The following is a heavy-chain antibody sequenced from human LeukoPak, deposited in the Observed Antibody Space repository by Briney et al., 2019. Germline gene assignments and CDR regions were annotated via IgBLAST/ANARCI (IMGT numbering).Heavy chain of an antibody. V-gene: IGHV3-30*18. CDR1: GFIFSNSA. CDR3: AKDIEEWMVKGGGCFDY. J-gene: IGHJ4*02. CDR2: ISYDGSNK. Sequence: PGRSLRLSCAASGFIFSNSAMHWVRQAPGKGLEWVAVISYDGSNKYYADSVKGRFTISRDNSKNTLYLQMNSLRAEDTAVYYLAKDIEEWMVKGGGCFDYWGQGTLVTVSS. D-gene: IGHD3-16*01.